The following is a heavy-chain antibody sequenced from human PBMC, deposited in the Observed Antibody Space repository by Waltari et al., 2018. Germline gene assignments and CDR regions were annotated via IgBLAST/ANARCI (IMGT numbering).Heavy chain of an antibody. CDR1: GDSVSHNSGA. D-gene: IGHD3-10*01. J-gene: IGHJ4*02. V-gene: IGHV6-1*01. CDR3: ARGRDSAFDY. Sequence: QVQLQQSGPGLVKPSQTLPLTCAIPGDSVSHNSGAWNWIRQSPSRGLEWLGRTFYRSKWYYDYAISVKSRITINADTSKNQFFLQLNSLTPEDTAVYYCARGRDSAFDYWGQGTLVTVSS. CDR2: TFYRSKWYY.